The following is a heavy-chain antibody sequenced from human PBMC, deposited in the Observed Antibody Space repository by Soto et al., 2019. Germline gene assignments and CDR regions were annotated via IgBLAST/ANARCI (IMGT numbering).Heavy chain of an antibody. D-gene: IGHD4-17*01. J-gene: IGHJ4*02. CDR1: GFTFGRHG. Sequence: QVQLVESGGGVVQPGGSLRLSCAASGFTFGRHGMHWVRQAPGKGLEWVAVIGSDGRRDSYADSVKGRFTISRDNRQNTLYLQMNSLRAEDTAVYYCARDDDYGDNGLDYWGQGTLVTVSS. CDR3: ARDDDYGDNGLDY. V-gene: IGHV3-33*01. CDR2: IGSDGRRD.